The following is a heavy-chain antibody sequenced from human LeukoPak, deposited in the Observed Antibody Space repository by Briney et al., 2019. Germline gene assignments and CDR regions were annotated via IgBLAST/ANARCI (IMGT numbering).Heavy chain of an antibody. V-gene: IGHV1-69*04. Sequence: SVKISCKASGGTFSSYAISWVRQAPGQGLESMGRIIPIFGIANYAQKFQGRVTITADKSTSTAYMELSSLSSEDTAVYYCARNEGLSYCSSTSCHYGMDVWGQGTTVTVSS. J-gene: IGHJ6*02. CDR3: ARNEGLSYCSSTSCHYGMDV. CDR1: GGTFSSYA. D-gene: IGHD2-2*01. CDR2: IIPIFGIA.